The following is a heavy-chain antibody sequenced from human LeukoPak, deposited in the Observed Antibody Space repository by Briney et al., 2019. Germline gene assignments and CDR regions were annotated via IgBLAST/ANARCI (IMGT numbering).Heavy chain of an antibody. CDR2: IYSGGST. CDR3: ASQGYCSSTSCYTPDNWFDP. D-gene: IGHD2-2*02. CDR1: GFTFRSKY. Sequence: GGSLRLSCAASGFTFRSKYMSWVRQAPGKGLEWVSVIYSGGSTYYADSVKGRFTISRDNSKNTLYLQMNSLRAEDTAVYYCASQGYCSSTSCYTPDNWFDPWGQGTLVTVSS. J-gene: IGHJ5*02. V-gene: IGHV3-66*04.